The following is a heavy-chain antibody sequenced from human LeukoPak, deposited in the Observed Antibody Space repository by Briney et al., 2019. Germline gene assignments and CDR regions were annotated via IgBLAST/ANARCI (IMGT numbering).Heavy chain of an antibody. D-gene: IGHD6-13*01. J-gene: IGHJ4*02. CDR2: IYYSGST. CDR3: ARQQLSQLYYFDY. V-gene: IGHV4-59*01. CDR1: GGSIGSYY. Sequence: KPSETLSLTCTVSGGSIGSYYWSWIRQPPGKGLEWIGYIYYSGSTNYNPSRKSRVTISVDTSKNQFSLKLSSVTAADTAVYYCARQQLSQLYYFDYWGQGTLVTVSS.